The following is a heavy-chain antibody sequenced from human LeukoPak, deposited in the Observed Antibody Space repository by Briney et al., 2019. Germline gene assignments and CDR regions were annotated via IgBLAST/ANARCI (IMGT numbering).Heavy chain of an antibody. CDR1: GFTFSSYW. CDR3: ARDGSSGWDPGDY. J-gene: IGHJ4*02. V-gene: IGHV3-7*01. CDR2: IKPDNSDK. D-gene: IGHD6-19*01. Sequence: GGSLRLSCAASGFTFSSYWMTWVRQAPGKGLEWVATIKPDNSDKYYVDSVKGRFTIFRDNAKNSLYLQMNSLRTEDTALYYSARDGSSGWDPGDYWGQGTLVSVSA.